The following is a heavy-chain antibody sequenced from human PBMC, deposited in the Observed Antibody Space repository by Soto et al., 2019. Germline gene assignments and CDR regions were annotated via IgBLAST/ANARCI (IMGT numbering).Heavy chain of an antibody. J-gene: IGHJ6*02. D-gene: IGHD3-9*01. V-gene: IGHV1-46*01. CDR1: GYTFSSYY. CDR2: INPNGGST. CDR3: ARVPLRSITIFRSGYYYGMDV. Sequence: GASVKVSCKASGYTFSSYYIHWVRQAPGQGLEWIGIINPNGGSTNYAQNFKGRLTVTRDTSTATVYMDLRSLRSDDTAVYYCARVPLRSITIFRSGYYYGMDVWGQGTTVTVSS.